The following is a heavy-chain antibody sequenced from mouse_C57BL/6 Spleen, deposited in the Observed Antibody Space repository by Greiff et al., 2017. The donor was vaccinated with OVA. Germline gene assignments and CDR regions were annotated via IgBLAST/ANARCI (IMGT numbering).Heavy chain of an antibody. D-gene: IGHD2-12*01. J-gene: IGHJ4*01. Sequence: EVKVEESGPGLVKPSQSLSLTCSVTGYSITSGYYWNWIRQFPGNKLEWMGYISYDGSNNYNPSLKNRISITRDTSKNQFFLKLNSVTTEDTATYYCARGDYREDAMDYWGQGTSVTVSS. CDR3: ARGDYREDAMDY. CDR1: GYSITSGYY. V-gene: IGHV3-6*01. CDR2: ISYDGSN.